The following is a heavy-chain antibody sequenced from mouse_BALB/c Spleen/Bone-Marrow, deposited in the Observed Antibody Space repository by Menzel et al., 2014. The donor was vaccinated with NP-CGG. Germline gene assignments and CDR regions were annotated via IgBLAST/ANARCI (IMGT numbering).Heavy chain of an antibody. CDR1: GYTFTSYW. CDR3: TRRDRYDYYAMDY. D-gene: IGHD2-14*01. Sequence: VQRVESGAELVRPGASVKLSCKASGYTFTSYWINWVKQRPGQGLEWIGNIYPSDSYTNYNQKFKDKATLTVDKSSSTAYMQLSSPTSEDSAAYYCTRRDRYDYYAMDYWGQGTSVTVPS. J-gene: IGHJ4*01. V-gene: IGHV1-69*02. CDR2: IYPSDSYT.